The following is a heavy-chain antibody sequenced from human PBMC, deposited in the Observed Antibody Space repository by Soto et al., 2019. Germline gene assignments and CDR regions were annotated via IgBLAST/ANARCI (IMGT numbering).Heavy chain of an antibody. CDR3: ARDYYTRAKFDY. D-gene: IGHD3-10*01. CDR1: GYTFTNYG. CDR2: TSAYNGNT. V-gene: IGHV1-18*01. J-gene: IGHJ4*02. Sequence: GASVKVSCKTSGYTFTNYGISWVRQAPGRGLEWLGWTSAYNGNTNYAQKFQDRVTMTTDTSTSTVYMELRSLRSDDTAVYYCARDYYTRAKFDYWGQGALVTVSS.